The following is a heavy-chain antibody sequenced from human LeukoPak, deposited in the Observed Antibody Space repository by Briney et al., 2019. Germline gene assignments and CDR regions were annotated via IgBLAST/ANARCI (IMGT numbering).Heavy chain of an antibody. CDR1: GGSISSSY. Sequence: SETLSLTCTVSGGSISSSYWSWIRQPPGKGLEWMGYIYYSASTNYNPSLKSRVTISVDTSKNQFSLKLCSMTAADTAVYYCARSAYYYDGSDYYYFDYWGQGTLVTVSS. J-gene: IGHJ4*02. CDR3: ARSAYYYDGSDYYYFDY. CDR2: IYYSAST. V-gene: IGHV4-59*01. D-gene: IGHD3-22*01.